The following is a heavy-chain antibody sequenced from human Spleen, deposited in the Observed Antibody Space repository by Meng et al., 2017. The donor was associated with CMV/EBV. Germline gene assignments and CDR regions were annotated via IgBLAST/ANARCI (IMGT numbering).Heavy chain of an antibody. Sequence: GGSLRLSCTTSGFTFGDYALTWVRQAPGKGLEWVGFIRSKAYGGTAEYAASVKGRFTISRDDSKSIAYLQLNSLKIEDTAVYYCTRGETWGQGTLVTVS. D-gene: IGHD5-24*01. J-gene: IGHJ4*02. CDR2: IRSKAYGGTA. V-gene: IGHV3-49*04. CDR3: TRGET. CDR1: GFTFGDYA.